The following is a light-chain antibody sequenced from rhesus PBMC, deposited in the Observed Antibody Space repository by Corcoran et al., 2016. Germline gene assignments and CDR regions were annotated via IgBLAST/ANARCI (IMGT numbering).Light chain of an antibody. V-gene: IGKV1-74*01. CDR2: KAS. Sequence: DIQMTQSPSSLSASVGDRVTITCRASENVNNYLNWYQQKPGKSPKLLIYKASTLQSGVPSRFSGSGSWTDYTVTISSLQPEDVATYYCQHGYGTPFTFGPGTKLDIK. J-gene: IGKJ3*01. CDR1: ENVNNY. CDR3: QHGYGTPFT.